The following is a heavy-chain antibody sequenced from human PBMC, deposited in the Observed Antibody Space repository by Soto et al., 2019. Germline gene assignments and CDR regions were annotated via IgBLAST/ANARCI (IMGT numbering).Heavy chain of an antibody. V-gene: IGHV1-18*01. CDR1: GYTFTSYV. CDR2: ISAYNGNT. D-gene: IGHD3-22*01. J-gene: IGHJ4*02. Sequence: ASVKVSCKASGYTFTSYVISWVRQAPGQGLEWMGWISAYNGNTNYAQKLQGRVTMTTDTSTSTAYMELRSLRSEDTAVYYCARDRGRVYDSSGYYSYFDYWGQGTLVTVSS. CDR3: ARDRGRVYDSSGYYSYFDY.